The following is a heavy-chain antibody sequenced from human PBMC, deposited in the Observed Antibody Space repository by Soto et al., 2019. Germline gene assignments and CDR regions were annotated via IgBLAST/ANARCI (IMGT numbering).Heavy chain of an antibody. D-gene: IGHD3-16*01. Sequence: SETLSLTCTVSGGSTSSDNYWGWIRQPPGKGLEWIGHIYYSGNTDYNPFLKSRLAISIDTSKNQFSLKLSSVTAADTAVYFCAREGGESSDGLYYFDSWGQGSLVTVYS. CDR3: AREGGESSDGLYYFDS. CDR1: GGSTSSDNY. V-gene: IGHV4-30-4*01. CDR2: IYYSGNT. J-gene: IGHJ4*02.